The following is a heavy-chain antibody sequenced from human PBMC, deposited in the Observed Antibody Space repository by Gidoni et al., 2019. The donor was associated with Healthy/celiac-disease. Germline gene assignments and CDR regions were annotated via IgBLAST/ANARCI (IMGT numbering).Heavy chain of an antibody. CDR3: ARGSLGGQRGHDY. D-gene: IGHD7-27*01. Sequence: EVQLVESGGGLVKPGGSLRLSCAASGFTFSSYSMNWVRQAPGKGLEWVSSISSSSSYIYYADSVKGRFTISRDNAKNSLYLQMNSLRAEDTAVYYCARGSLGGQRGHDYWGQGTLVTVSS. CDR1: GFTFSSYS. J-gene: IGHJ4*02. CDR2: ISSSSSYI. V-gene: IGHV3-21*01.